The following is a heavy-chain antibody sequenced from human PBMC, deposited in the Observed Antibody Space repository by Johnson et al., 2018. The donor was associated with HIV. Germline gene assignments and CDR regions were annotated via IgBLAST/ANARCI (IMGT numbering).Heavy chain of an antibody. D-gene: IGHD4-17*01. V-gene: IGHV3-11*04. CDR1: GFTFSDYY. CDR3: ARPADYGDYSRDAFDI. Sequence: QVQLVESGGGLVKPGGSLRLSCAASGFTFSDYYMTWIRQAPGKGLEWVLYISRSGSTIYYADSVKGRFTISRDNAKNSLYLQMNSLRVEDTALYYCARPADYGDYSRDAFDIWGQGTMVTVSS. J-gene: IGHJ3*02. CDR2: ISRSGSTI.